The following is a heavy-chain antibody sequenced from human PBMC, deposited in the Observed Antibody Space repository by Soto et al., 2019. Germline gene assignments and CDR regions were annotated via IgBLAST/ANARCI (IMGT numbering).Heavy chain of an antibody. CDR1: GFTFSNYD. CDR2: IGTVGDT. D-gene: IGHD3-16*01. CDR3: ASGGLYI. Sequence: EVQLVESGGGLVQPGGSLRLSCAASGFTFSNYDMHWVRQTTGKGLEWVSGIGTVGDTYYSGSVKGRFSISRENAKNSFYLQVNSLTAEDTAVYYCASGGLYICGQGTLVTVSS. V-gene: IGHV3-13*01. J-gene: IGHJ4*02.